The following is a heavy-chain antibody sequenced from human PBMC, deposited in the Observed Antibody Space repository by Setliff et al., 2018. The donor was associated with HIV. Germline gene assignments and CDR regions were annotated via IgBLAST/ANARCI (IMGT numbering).Heavy chain of an antibody. CDR3: ARETRSGWYDLAY. CDR2: INHSGST. CDR1: GESFSGYY. V-gene: IGHV4-34*01. J-gene: IGHJ4*02. Sequence: SETLSLTCTVYGESFSGYYWTWIRQSPGKGLEWIGEINHSGSTKHNPSLKSRVTISVDTSKKQFSLKLSSVTAADTAVYFCARETRSGWYDLAYWGQGTLVTVSS. D-gene: IGHD6-19*01.